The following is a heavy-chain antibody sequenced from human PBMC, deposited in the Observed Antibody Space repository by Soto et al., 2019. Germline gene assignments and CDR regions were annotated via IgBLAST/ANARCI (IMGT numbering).Heavy chain of an antibody. CDR2: INPSGGST. Sequence: ASVKVSCKASGYTFTSYYMHWVGQAPGQGLEWMGIINPSGGSTSYAQKFQGRVTMTRDTSTSTVYMELSSLRSEDTAVYYCARDRCGGDCYDRDLDAFDIWGQGTMVTVSS. V-gene: IGHV1-46*01. CDR1: GYTFTSYY. D-gene: IGHD2-21*02. J-gene: IGHJ3*02. CDR3: ARDRCGGDCYDRDLDAFDI.